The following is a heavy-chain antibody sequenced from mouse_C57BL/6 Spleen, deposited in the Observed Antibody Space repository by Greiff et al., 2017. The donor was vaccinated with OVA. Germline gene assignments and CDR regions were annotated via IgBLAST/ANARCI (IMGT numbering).Heavy chain of an antibody. CDR1: GFSINSDCY. Sequence: EVHLVESGPSLVRPSQTLSLTCTVTGFSINSDCYWIWIRQFPGNKLEYIGYTFYSGITYYNPSLESRTYITRDTSKNQFSLKLSSVTTEDTATYYCARAFYDGYYGGAMDYWGQGTSVTVSS. V-gene: IGHV3-3*01. D-gene: IGHD2-3*01. J-gene: IGHJ4*01. CDR3: ARAFYDGYYGGAMDY. CDR2: TFYSGIT.